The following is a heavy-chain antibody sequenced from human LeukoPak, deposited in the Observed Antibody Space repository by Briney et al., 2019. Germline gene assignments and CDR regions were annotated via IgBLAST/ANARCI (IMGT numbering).Heavy chain of an antibody. Sequence: SETLSLTCTVSGGSVSSGSYYWSWIRQPPGKGLEWIGYISYTGSTNYNPPLKSRITISVDTSKNQFALKLSSVTAADTAVYYCARDRIVSSAFESGAKGQWSPSLQ. CDR1: GGSVSSGSYY. CDR3: ARDRIVSSAFES. V-gene: IGHV4-61*01. D-gene: IGHD5/OR15-5a*01. J-gene: IGHJ3*02. CDR2: ISYTGST.